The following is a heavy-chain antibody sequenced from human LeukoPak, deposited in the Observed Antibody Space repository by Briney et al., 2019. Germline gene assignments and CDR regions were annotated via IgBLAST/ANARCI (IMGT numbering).Heavy chain of an antibody. V-gene: IGHV5-51*01. D-gene: IGHD2-2*01. CDR3: ARHRQYQLLSGAFDV. J-gene: IGHJ3*01. CDR2: IHPGDSDT. Sequence: KDGGSLKISCQGSGYTFTTYWIGWVPQIPGKGLEWIGLIHPGDSDTRYSPSFQAQATISADKSISTAYLQWSSLKASDTAMYFCARHRQYQLLSGAFDVWGQGTMVTVST. CDR1: GYTFTTYW.